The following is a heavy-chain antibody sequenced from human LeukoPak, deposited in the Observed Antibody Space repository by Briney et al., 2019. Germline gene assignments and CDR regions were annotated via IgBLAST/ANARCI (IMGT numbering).Heavy chain of an antibody. V-gene: IGHV4-38-2*02. CDR2: IYHSGST. CDR3: ARDTYYDSSGYSPPYFDY. J-gene: IGHJ4*02. CDR1: GYSISSGYY. D-gene: IGHD3-22*01. Sequence: PSETLSLTCAVPGYSISSGYYWGWIRQRPGKGLEWIGSIYHSGSTYYNPSLKSRVTISVDTSKNQFSLKLSSVTAADTAVYYCARDTYYDSSGYSPPYFDYWGQGTLVTVSS.